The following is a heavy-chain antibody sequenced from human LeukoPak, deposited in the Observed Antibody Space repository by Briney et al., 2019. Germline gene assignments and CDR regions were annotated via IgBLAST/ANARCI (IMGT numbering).Heavy chain of an antibody. Sequence: ASAKVSCKASGYTFTGYYMHWVRQAPGQGLEWMGRINPNSGGTNYAQKFQGRGTMTRDTSISTAYMELSRLRSDDTAVYYCARDSRYSSGWHFDYWGQGTLVTVSS. CDR2: INPNSGGT. D-gene: IGHD6-19*01. CDR1: GYTFTGYY. J-gene: IGHJ4*02. V-gene: IGHV1-2*06. CDR3: ARDSRYSSGWHFDY.